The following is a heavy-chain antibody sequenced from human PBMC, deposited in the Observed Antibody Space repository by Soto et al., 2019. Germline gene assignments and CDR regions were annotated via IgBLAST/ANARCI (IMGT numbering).Heavy chain of an antibody. CDR2: FDPEDGET. CDR1: GCTGTELC. J-gene: IGHJ4*01. CDR3: AQAPSGIHPLSEY. Sequence: ASVNDPCKDEGCTGTELCIRWLRQAHGQGLEWMGGFDPEDGETIYAQKFQGRVTMTEDTSTDTAYMELSSLRSEDTAVYYSAQAPSGIHPLSEYWGNRTLITV. V-gene: IGHV1-24*01. D-gene: IGHD1-26*01.